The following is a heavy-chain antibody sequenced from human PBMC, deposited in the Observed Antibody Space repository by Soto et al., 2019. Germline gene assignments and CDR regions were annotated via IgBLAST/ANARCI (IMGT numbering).Heavy chain of an antibody. V-gene: IGHV5-51*01. CDR1: GYSFTKYW. Sequence: PGESLKISCKGSGYSFTKYWIAWVRQMPGKGLEWMGIIYPGDSDTRYSPSFQGQVIISVDKSTDTAYVHWISLKASDTAMYYCARNWAVGATDAFNIWGQGTMVTVSS. J-gene: IGHJ3*02. CDR2: IYPGDSDT. CDR3: ARNWAVGATDAFNI. D-gene: IGHD1-26*01.